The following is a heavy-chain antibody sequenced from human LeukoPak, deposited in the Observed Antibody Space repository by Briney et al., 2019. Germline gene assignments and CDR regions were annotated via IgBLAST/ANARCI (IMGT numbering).Heavy chain of an antibody. J-gene: IGHJ6*03. V-gene: IGHV1-69*05. Sequence: SVKVSCKASGGTFSSYAISWVRQAPGQRLEWMGGIIPIFGTANYAQKFQGRVTITTDESTSTAYMELSSLRSEDTAVYYCARGTTIFGVVTAPYYYYMDVWGKGTTVTVSS. CDR3: ARGTTIFGVVTAPYYYYMDV. CDR1: GGTFSSYA. D-gene: IGHD3-3*01. CDR2: IIPIFGTA.